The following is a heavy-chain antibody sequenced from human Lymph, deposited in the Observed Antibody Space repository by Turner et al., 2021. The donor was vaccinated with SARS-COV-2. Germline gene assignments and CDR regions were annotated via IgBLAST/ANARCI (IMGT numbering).Heavy chain of an antibody. CDR1: GIIVSRNY. V-gene: IGHV3-53*02. CDR2: IYSGGTT. D-gene: IGHD6-13*01. CDR3: ARDLGTYGMDV. J-gene: IGHJ6*02. Sequence: EVQLVETGGGLIQPGGSLRLSCAASGIIVSRNYMNWVRQAPGKGLEWVSVIYSGGTTYDADSVKGRFTISRDNSKNTLYLQMNSLRVEDTAVYDCARDLGTYGMDVWGQGTTVTVSS.